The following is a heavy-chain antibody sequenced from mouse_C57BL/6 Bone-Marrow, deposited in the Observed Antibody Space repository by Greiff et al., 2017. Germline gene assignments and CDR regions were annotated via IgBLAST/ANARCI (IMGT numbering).Heavy chain of an antibody. V-gene: IGHV1-81*01. CDR3: ARYYYGSSYDWYFDV. CDR1: GYTFTSYG. Sequence: QVQLKQSGAELARPGASVKLSCKASGYTFTSYGISWVKQRTGQGLEWIGEIYPRSGNTYYNEKFKGKATMTADKSSSTAYMELRSLTSEDSAVYFCARYYYGSSYDWYFDVWGTGTTVTVSS. J-gene: IGHJ1*03. D-gene: IGHD1-1*01. CDR2: IYPRSGNT.